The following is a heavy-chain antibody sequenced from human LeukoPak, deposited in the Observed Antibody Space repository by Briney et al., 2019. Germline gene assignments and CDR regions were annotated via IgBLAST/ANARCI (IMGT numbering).Heavy chain of an antibody. V-gene: IGHV6-1*01. CDR2: TYYRSKWYN. J-gene: IGHJ6*03. D-gene: IGHD3-22*01. CDR3: ATLPGGVTMIEGYYYYYMDV. CDR1: GDSVSSNSAA. Sequence: SQTLSLTCAISGDSVSSNSAAWNWIRQSPSRGLEWLGRTYYRSKWYNDYAVSVKSRITINPDTSKNQFSLKLSSVTAADTAVYYCATLPGGVTMIEGYYYYYMDVWGKGTTVTVSS.